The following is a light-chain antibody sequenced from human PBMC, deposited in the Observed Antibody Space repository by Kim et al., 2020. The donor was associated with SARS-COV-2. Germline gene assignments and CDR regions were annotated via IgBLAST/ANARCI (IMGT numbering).Light chain of an antibody. J-gene: IGKJ1*01. CDR2: LGS. CDR3: MQGINTRT. CDR1: QSLLHSNGYNY. Sequence: DTVMTQSPLSLSVTPGEPASISCRSSQSLLHSNGYNYLDWYLQKPGQSPQLLIYLGSNRASGVPDRVSGSGSGTDFTLKISRVEAADVGVDYCMQGINTRTFGQGTKVNIK. V-gene: IGKV2-28*01.